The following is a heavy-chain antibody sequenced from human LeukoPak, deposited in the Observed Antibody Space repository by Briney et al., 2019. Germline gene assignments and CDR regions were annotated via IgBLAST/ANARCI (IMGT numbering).Heavy chain of an antibody. CDR3: ARGYYDFWSGYYTGGLEVFDY. V-gene: IGHV7-4-1*02. CDR1: GYTFTSYD. D-gene: IGHD3-3*01. CDR2: INTNTGNP. Sequence: ASVKVSCKASGYTFTSYDINWVRQATGQGLEWMGWINTNTGNPTYAQGFTGRFVFSLDTSVSTAYLQISSLKAEDTAVYYCARGYYDFWSGYYTGGLEVFDYWGQGTLVTVSS. J-gene: IGHJ4*02.